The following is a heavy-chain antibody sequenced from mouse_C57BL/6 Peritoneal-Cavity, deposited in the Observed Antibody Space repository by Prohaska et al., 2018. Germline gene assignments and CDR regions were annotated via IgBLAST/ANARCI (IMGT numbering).Heavy chain of an antibody. CDR3: ATLVFAY. CDR1: GYTFTSYW. J-gene: IGHJ3*01. CDR2: IEPSDGYA. D-gene: IGHD6-1*01. V-gene: IGHV1-50*01. Sequence: QVQLQQPGAELVKPGASVKLSCKASGYTFTSYWMQWVKQRPGQGLEWIGEIEPSDGYANYNQKFKGKATLTVDIFSSTAYMQLSSLTSEDSAVYYCATLVFAYWGQGTLVTVSA.